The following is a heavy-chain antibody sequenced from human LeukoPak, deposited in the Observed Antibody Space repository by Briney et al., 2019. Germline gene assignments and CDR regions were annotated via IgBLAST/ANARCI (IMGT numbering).Heavy chain of an antibody. J-gene: IGHJ5*02. D-gene: IGHD6-13*01. CDR2: ITGYGAT. CDR1: GFTFSNFA. CDR3: AKGAAAGKVDWFDP. Sequence: GGSLRLSCAASGFTFSNFAMMWVRQAPGTGLRWVSTITGYGATFYADSVRGRFTIFRDTSMNTLFLQMNSLGAEDTAVYYCAKGAAAGKVDWFDPWGQGTLVTVSS. V-gene: IGHV3-23*01.